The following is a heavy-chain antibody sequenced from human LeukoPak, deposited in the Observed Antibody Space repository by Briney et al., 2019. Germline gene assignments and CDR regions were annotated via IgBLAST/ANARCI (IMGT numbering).Heavy chain of an antibody. CDR3: ARGGGSDY. J-gene: IGHJ4*02. CDR1: GGSFSGYY. V-gene: IGHV4-59*01. CDR2: IYYSGST. D-gene: IGHD2-15*01. Sequence: SETLSLTCAVYGGSFSGYYWSWIRQPPGKGLEWIGYIYYSGSTNYNPSLKSRVTISVDTSKNQFSLKLSSVTAADTAVYYCARGGGSDYWGQGTLVTVSS.